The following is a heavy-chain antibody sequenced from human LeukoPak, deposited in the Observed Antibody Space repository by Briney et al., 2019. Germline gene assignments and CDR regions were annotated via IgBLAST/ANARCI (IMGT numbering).Heavy chain of an antibody. V-gene: IGHV3-23*01. D-gene: IGHD3-22*01. CDR3: AKGVTLIVGDFFDS. CDR1: GFTFSSYA. CDR2: ISGSGSST. J-gene: IGHJ4*02. Sequence: PGGSLRLSCAASGFTFSSYAMSWVRQAPGKGLEWVSGISGSGSSTYYADSVKGRFTISRDNPKNTLYLQMNSLRAEDTAVYYCAKGVTLIVGDFFDSWGQGTLVTVSS.